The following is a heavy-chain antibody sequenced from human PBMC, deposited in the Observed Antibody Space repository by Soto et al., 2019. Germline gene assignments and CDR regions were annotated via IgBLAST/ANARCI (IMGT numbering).Heavy chain of an antibody. Sequence: GGSLRLSCAASGFTFSSYGMHWVRQAPGKGLECVAVISYDGSNKYYADSVKGRFTISRDNSKNTLYLQMNSLRAEDTAVYYCAKDPIVGAITYYFDYWGQGTLVTVYS. CDR1: GFTFSSYG. D-gene: IGHD1-26*01. J-gene: IGHJ4*02. CDR2: ISYDGSNK. V-gene: IGHV3-30*18. CDR3: AKDPIVGAITYYFDY.